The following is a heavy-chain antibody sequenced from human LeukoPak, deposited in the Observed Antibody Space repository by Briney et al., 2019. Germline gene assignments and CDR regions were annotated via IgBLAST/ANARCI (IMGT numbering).Heavy chain of an antibody. CDR2: IIPILGIA. CDR1: GGTFSSYT. V-gene: IGHV1-69*02. J-gene: IGHJ6*03. D-gene: IGHD2-2*01. CDR3: ASVGCSSTSCHGEYYYYVDV. Sequence: SVKVSCKASGGTFSSYTISWVRQAPGQGLEWMGRIIPILGIANYARKFQGRVTITADKSTSTAYMELSSLRSEDTAVYYCASVGCSSTSCHGEYYYYVDVWGKGTTVTVSS.